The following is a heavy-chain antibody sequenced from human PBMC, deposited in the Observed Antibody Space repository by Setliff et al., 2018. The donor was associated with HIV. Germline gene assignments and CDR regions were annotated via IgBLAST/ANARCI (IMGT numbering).Heavy chain of an antibody. J-gene: IGHJ4*02. V-gene: IGHV1-8*03. Sequence: ASVKVSCKTSGYTFTSYDINWVRQATGQGLEWMGWMNPNSCNRGYAQKFQGRVTIGRNTSISTAYMELGGLRSEDTAVYYCARGRGRYYDSRSYLDYWGQGTLVTV. D-gene: IGHD3-22*01. CDR1: GYTFTSYD. CDR3: ARGRGRYYDSRSYLDY. CDR2: MNPNSCNR.